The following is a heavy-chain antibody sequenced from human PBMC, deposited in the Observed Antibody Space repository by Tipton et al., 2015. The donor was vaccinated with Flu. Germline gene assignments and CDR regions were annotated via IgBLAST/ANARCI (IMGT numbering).Heavy chain of an antibody. V-gene: IGHV4-4*07. Sequence: TLSLTCAVYGGSFSGYYWSWIRQPAGKGLEWIGRIYTSGSTNYNPSLKSRVTMSVDTSKNQFSLKLSSVTAADTAVYYCARDLGGAKGKRYFDLWGRGTLVTVSS. D-gene: IGHD1-26*01. CDR3: ARDLGGAKGKRYFDL. CDR1: GGSFSGYY. CDR2: IYTSGST. J-gene: IGHJ2*01.